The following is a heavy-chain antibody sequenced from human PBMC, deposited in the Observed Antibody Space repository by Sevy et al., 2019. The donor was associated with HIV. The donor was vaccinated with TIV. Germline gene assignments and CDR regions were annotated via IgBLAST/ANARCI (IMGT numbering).Heavy chain of an antibody. CDR2: IYRGDSDT. V-gene: IGHV5-51*01. J-gene: IGHJ5*02. Sequence: GESLKISCKGSGYSFTSYWIGWVRQMPGKGLEWMGIIYRGDSDTRYSPSFQGQVTISADKSISTAYLQWSSLKASDTAMYYCARKYYDILTGYYRFDPWGQGTLVTVSS. CDR3: ARKYYDILTGYYRFDP. CDR1: GYSFTSYW. D-gene: IGHD3-9*01.